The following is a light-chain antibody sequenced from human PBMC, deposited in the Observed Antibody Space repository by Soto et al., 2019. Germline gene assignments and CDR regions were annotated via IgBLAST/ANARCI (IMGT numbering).Light chain of an antibody. J-gene: IGLJ1*01. V-gene: IGLV2-8*01. Sequence: QSALTQPPSASGSPGQSVTISCTGTSSDIGGYNYVSWYQQHPGKAPKVMIYDVNNRPSGVPDRFSGSKSGNTASLTDSGLQAEDEADYYCSSHAGNNNPFVFGTGTKVTVL. CDR2: DVN. CDR1: SSDIGGYNY. CDR3: SSHAGNNNPFV.